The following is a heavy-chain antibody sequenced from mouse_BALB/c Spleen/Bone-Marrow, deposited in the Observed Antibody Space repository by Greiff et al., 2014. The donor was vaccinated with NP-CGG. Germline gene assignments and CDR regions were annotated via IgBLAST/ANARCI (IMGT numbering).Heavy chain of an antibody. CDR3: KSNNYGSSRGFVY. CDR2: ISPGNGDI. D-gene: IGHD1-1*01. CDR1: GYTFTDHA. Sequence: QVQLQQSDAELVKPGASVKISCKASGYTFTDHAIHWVKQKPEQGLEWIGHISPGNGDIKYNEKFKGKATPTADKSSSTAYMQLNSLTSEDAAVYFCKSNNYGSSRGFVYWGQGTLVTVSA. J-gene: IGHJ3*01. V-gene: IGHV1S53*02.